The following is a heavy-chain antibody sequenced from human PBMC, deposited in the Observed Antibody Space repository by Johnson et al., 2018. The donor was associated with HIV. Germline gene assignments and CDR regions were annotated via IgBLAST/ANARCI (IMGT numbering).Heavy chain of an antibody. V-gene: IGHV3-66*01. D-gene: IGHD6-19*01. Sequence: VQLVESGGGLVQPGGSLRLSCAASGFTVSNNFMNWVRQAPGKGLEWVSLIYSGGNTYYADSVRGRFTISRDNFKNTLYLQMNSLRAEDTAVYYCARVFSSGWYPHDAFDIWGQWTMVTVSS. CDR2: IYSGGNT. CDR3: ARVFSSGWYPHDAFDI. CDR1: GFTVSNNF. J-gene: IGHJ3*02.